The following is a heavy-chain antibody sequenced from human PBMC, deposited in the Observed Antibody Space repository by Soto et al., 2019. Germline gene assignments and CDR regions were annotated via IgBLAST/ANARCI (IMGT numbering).Heavy chain of an antibody. V-gene: IGHV1-69*08. Sequence: QVLLVQSGAEVKNTGSSVKVSCKTSGDTFSTYSFSWVRQAPGQGLEWMGRIIPMVDITNYAQKFQGRVTITADKSTSTVYLELSRLSFEDTAVYYCTRDRAVTNASMVMSYWGQGTPVTVSS. CDR2: IIPMVDIT. J-gene: IGHJ4*02. CDR1: GDTFSTYS. CDR3: TRDRAVTNASMVMSY. D-gene: IGHD3-22*01.